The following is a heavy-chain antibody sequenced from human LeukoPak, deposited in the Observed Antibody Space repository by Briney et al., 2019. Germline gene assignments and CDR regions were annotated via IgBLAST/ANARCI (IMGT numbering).Heavy chain of an antibody. V-gene: IGHV3-21*01. CDR1: GFTFSTYS. CDR2: ITSSSSYV. CDR3: AKDRFGSFYYFDY. Sequence: GGSLRLSCEASGFTFSTYSMNWVRQAPGKRLEWVSSITSSSSYVFYADSVKGRFTISRDNAKNSLYLQMNSLRAEDTAVYYCAKDRFGSFYYFDYWGQGNLVTVSS. J-gene: IGHJ4*02. D-gene: IGHD3-3*01.